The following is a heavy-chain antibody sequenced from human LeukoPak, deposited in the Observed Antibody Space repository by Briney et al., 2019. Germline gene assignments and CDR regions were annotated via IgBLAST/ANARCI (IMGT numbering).Heavy chain of an antibody. J-gene: IGHJ4*02. CDR2: IIPIFGTA. CDR3: ARDPTNSGGWHPFFDY. Sequence: ASVKVSCKASGGTFSSYAISWVRQAPGQGLEWMGGIIPIFGTANYAQKFQGRVTMTTDKPTSTAYMELKSLRSDDTAVYYCARDPTNSGGWHPFFDYWGQGTLVAVSS. D-gene: IGHD6-19*01. V-gene: IGHV1-69*05. CDR1: GGTFSSYA.